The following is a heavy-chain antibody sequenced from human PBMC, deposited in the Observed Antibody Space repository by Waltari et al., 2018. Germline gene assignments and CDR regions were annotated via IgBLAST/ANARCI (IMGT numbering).Heavy chain of an antibody. Sequence: QVQLQESGPGLVKPSETLSLTCTVSGSSISRYYWSWIRQPAGKGLEWIGRIYTSGSTNYNPSLKSRVTMSVDTSKNQFSLKLSSVTAADTAVYYCARDSSYCGGDCHDAFDIWGQGTMVTVSS. CDR1: GSSISRYY. V-gene: IGHV4-4*07. J-gene: IGHJ3*02. D-gene: IGHD2-21*01. CDR3: ARDSSYCGGDCHDAFDI. CDR2: IYTSGST.